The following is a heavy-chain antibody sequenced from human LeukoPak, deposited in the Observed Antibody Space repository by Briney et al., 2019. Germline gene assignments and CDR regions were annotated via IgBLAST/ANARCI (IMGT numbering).Heavy chain of an antibody. CDR1: GYTFTSYY. Sequence: ASVKVSCKASGYTFTSYYMHWVRQAPGQGLEWMGIINPSGGSTSYAQKFQGRVTMTRDTSTSTVYMELSSLRSEDTAVYYCARGASRRPHQLLEVGLRWFDPWGQGTLVTVSS. CDR2: INPSGGST. V-gene: IGHV1-46*01. J-gene: IGHJ5*02. D-gene: IGHD2-2*01. CDR3: ARGASRRPHQLLEVGLRWFDP.